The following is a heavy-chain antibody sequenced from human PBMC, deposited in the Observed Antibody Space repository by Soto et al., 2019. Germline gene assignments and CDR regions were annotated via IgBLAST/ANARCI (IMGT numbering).Heavy chain of an antibody. CDR3: AQMIVAVLGYYFDY. V-gene: IGHV2-5*02. CDR1: GFSLSSTRLA. Sequence: QITLKESGPTLLKPTQTLTLTCTFSGFSLSSTRLAVGWIRPPPGKALELLALLYWDDDKRYSPFLKSSLTITKHTSTNVVVLTMSNMEPVDTARYYCAQMIVAVLGYYFDYWGQGTLVTVSS. D-gene: IGHD3-22*01. CDR2: LYWDDDK. J-gene: IGHJ4*02.